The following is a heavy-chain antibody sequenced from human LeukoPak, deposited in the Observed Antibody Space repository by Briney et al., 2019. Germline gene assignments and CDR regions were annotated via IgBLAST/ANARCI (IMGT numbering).Heavy chain of an antibody. CDR1: GGSLSYYY. J-gene: IGHJ4*02. V-gene: IGHV4-34*01. CDR2: INRSGST. Sequence: SDTLSLTCAVYGGSLSYYYWSWTRQSPEKGLEWIGEINRSGSTNYNPSLKSRVSISVDTSKNQFSLKLSSVTAADTAIYDCARGGFYCGDDCYVDYWGRGALVTVSS. CDR3: ARGGFYCGDDCYVDY. D-gene: IGHD2-21*02.